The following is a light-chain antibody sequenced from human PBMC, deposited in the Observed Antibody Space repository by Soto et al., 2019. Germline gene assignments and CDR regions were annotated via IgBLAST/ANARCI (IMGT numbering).Light chain of an antibody. Sequence: QSVLTQPASVSGSPGQSITISCTGTSSDVGGYNYVAWYQQYPGKAPKLMIYDVTNRPSGVSNRFSGSKSGNTASLTISGLQAEDEGDYYCTSYTSTRTVVFGGGTKLTVL. CDR1: SSDVGGYNY. J-gene: IGLJ2*01. CDR3: TSYTSTRTVV. CDR2: DVT. V-gene: IGLV2-14*01.